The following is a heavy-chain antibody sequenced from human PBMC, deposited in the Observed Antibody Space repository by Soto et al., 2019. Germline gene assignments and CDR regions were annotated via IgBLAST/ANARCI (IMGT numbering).Heavy chain of an antibody. Sequence: QVHLVQSGAEVKKPGSSVKVSCEASGGTFSTYPFSWVRQAPGRGLEWMGGILPIYGTTKYAQNFQGRVTITADESTSTAYIELSRLRSEDTAVYYCARGFLKYCSGGDCYGWFDPWGQGTLVTVSS. J-gene: IGHJ5*02. CDR1: GGTFSTYP. CDR2: ILPIYGTT. V-gene: IGHV1-69*12. CDR3: ARGFLKYCSGGDCYGWFDP. D-gene: IGHD2-15*01.